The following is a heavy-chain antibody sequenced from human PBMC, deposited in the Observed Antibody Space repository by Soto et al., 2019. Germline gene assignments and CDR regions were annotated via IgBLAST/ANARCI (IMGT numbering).Heavy chain of an antibody. Sequence: QVQLVQSGAEVKKPGSSVKVSCKASGGTFSSYAISWVRQAPGQGLEWMGGIIPIFGTANYAQKFQGRVTIPADESAGRGYRGLSSLRCEDTAVYDCARGWGISSGWSGGFDYWGQGTLVTVSS. CDR3: ARGWGISSGWSGGFDY. J-gene: IGHJ4*02. CDR1: GGTFSSYA. V-gene: IGHV1-69*12. D-gene: IGHD6-19*01. CDR2: IIPIFGTA.